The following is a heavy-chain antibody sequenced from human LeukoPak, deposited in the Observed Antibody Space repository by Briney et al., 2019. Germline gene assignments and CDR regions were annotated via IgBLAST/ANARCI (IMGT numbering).Heavy chain of an antibody. D-gene: IGHD3-9*01. CDR1: GFTFSSYA. CDR2: ISGSGGST. J-gene: IGHJ6*02. CDR3: ARGVLRYFDPANGGVGDYYYGMDV. V-gene: IGHV3-23*01. Sequence: PGGSLRLSCAASGFTFSSYAMSWVRQAPGKGLEWVSAISGSGGSTYYADSVKGRFTISRDNSKNTLYLQMNSLRAEDTAVYYCARGVLRYFDPANGGVGDYYYGMDVWGQGTTVTVSS.